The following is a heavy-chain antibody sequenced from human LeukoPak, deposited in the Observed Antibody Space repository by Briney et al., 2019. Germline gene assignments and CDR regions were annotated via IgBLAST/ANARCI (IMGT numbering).Heavy chain of an antibody. CDR1: GFTFSSYA. CDR2: IGGSGGST. V-gene: IGHV3-23*01. CDR3: AKDGTGYSSSWYVY. Sequence: PGGSLRLSCAASGFTFSSYAMSWVRQAPGKGLEWVSAIGGSGGSTYYADSVKGRFTISRGNSKNTLYLQMNSLRAEDTAVYYCAKDGTGYSSSWYVYWGQGTLVTVSS. J-gene: IGHJ4*02. D-gene: IGHD6-13*01.